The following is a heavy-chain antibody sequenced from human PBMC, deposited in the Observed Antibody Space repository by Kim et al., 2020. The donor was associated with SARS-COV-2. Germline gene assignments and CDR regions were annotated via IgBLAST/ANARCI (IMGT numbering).Heavy chain of an antibody. CDR3: ARGGGLRYFDWSRIDYYYCGMDV. D-gene: IGHD3-9*01. J-gene: IGHJ6*02. CDR2: IKQDGSEK. Sequence: GGSLRLSCAASGFTFSSYWMSWVRQAPGKWLEWVANIKQDGSEKYYVDSVKGRFTISRDNAKNSLYLQMNSLRAEDTAVYYCARGGGLRYFDWSRIDYYYCGMDVWGQGTTVTVSS. V-gene: IGHV3-7*03. CDR1: GFTFSSYW.